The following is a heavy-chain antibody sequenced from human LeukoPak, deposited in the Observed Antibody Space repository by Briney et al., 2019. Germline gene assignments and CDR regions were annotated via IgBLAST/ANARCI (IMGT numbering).Heavy chain of an antibody. Sequence: SETLSLTCTVSGGSISSSSYYWGWIRQPPGKGLEWIGSIYYSGSTYYNPSLKSRVTISVDTSKNQFSLKLTSVTAADTAVYYCASGGGYNSLYYWGQGTLVTVSS. D-gene: IGHD5-24*01. V-gene: IGHV4-39*01. J-gene: IGHJ4*02. CDR1: GGSISSSSYY. CDR2: IYYSGST. CDR3: ASGGGYNSLYY.